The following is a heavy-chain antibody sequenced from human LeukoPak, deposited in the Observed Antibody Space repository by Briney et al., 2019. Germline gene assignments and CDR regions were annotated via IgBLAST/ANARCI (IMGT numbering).Heavy chain of an antibody. Sequence: PGGSLRLSCAASGFTFSSYAMTWVRQAPGKGLEWVSAITGSGGSTYYADSVKGRFTISGDNSKNTLYLQMNSLRAEDTAVYYCAKDPEMATVIFDYWGQGALVTVSS. V-gene: IGHV3-23*01. CDR3: AKDPEMATVIFDY. CDR1: GFTFSSYA. CDR2: ITGSGGST. J-gene: IGHJ4*02. D-gene: IGHD5-24*01.